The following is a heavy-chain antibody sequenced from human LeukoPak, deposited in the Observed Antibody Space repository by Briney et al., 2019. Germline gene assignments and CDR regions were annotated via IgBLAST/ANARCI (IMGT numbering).Heavy chain of an antibody. D-gene: IGHD6-19*01. CDR3: ARGLFSSGWYPIDY. J-gene: IGHJ4*02. V-gene: IGHV3-48*03. CDR2: ISSSGSTI. CDR1: GFTFSSYE. Sequence: GGSLRLSCAASGFTFSSYEMNWVRQAPGKELEWVSYISSSGSTIYYADSVKGRFTISRDNAKNSLYLQMNSLRAEDTAVYYCARGLFSSGWYPIDYWGQGTLVTVSS.